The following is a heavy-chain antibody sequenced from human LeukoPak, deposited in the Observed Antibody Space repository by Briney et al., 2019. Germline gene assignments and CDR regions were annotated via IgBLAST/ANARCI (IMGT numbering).Heavy chain of an antibody. CDR3: ARSPEYSSGWYFDY. J-gene: IGHJ4*02. CDR1: GFIFSSYE. CDR2: ISSSGITI. D-gene: IGHD6-19*01. V-gene: IGHV3-48*03. Sequence: QAGGSLRLSCAASGFIFSSYEMNWVRQAPGKGLEWVSYISSSGITIYYADSVKGRFTISRDNAKNSLYLHMNSLRAEDTAVYYCARSPEYSSGWYFDYWGQGTLVTVSS.